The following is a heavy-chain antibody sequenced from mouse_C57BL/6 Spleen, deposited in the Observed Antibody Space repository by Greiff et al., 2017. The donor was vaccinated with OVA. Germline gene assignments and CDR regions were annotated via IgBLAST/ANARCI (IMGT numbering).Heavy chain of an antibody. D-gene: IGHD1-1*02. CDR3: TRYYDGMYYAKCY. J-gene: IGHJ4*01. Sequence: EVKLVESGAGLVKPGGSLKLSCAASGFTFSSYAMSWVRQTPEKRLEWVAYISSGGDYTYYADNVKGRFTISRDNARNTLYLQMSSLTSEDTAMYYGTRYYDGMYYAKCYWGQGTSVTVAS. CDR1: GFTFSSYA. CDR2: ISSGGDYT. V-gene: IGHV5-9-1*02.